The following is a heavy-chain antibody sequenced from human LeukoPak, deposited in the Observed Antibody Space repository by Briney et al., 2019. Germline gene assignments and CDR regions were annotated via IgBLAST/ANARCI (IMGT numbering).Heavy chain of an antibody. CDR3: ARGSEGWFDP. J-gene: IGHJ5*02. CDR1: GGSLSDYY. CDR2: IDHMGST. D-gene: IGHD6-19*01. V-gene: IGHV4-34*01. Sequence: SETLSLTCAVYGGSLSDYYWSWIRQFPGKGLEWVGEIDHMGSTNDNPSLKSRVTISGDTSKNQFSLKLSSVTAADTAVYYCARGSEGWFDPWGQGTLVTVSS.